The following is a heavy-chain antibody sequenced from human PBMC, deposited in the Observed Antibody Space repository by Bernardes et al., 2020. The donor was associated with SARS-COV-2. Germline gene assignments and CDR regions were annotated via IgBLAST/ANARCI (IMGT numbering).Heavy chain of an antibody. CDR1: GYTFTSYG. CDR2: ISAYNGNT. V-gene: IGHV1-18*01. D-gene: IGHD3-10*01. J-gene: IGHJ4*02. Sequence: ASVKVSCKASGYTFTSYGISWVRQAPGQGLEWMGWISAYNGNTNYAQKLQGRVTMTTDTSTSTAYMELRSLRSDDTAVYYCARGGLTMVQGAIWYSGYDWAPDYWGQGTLVTVSS. CDR3: ARGGLTMVQGAIWYSGYDWAPDY.